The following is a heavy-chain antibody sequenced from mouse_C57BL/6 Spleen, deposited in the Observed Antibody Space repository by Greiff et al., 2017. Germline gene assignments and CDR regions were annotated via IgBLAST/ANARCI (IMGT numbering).Heavy chain of an antibody. CDR2: IDSSDSET. CDR1: GYTFTSYW. D-gene: IGHD3-2*02. Sequence: VQLQQSGAELVRPGSSVKLSCKASGYTFTSYWWHWVKQRPIQGLEWIGNIDSSDSETHYNQKFKDKSTLTVDKSTSTDYMQLSTLTSEDSAVYYCARDSSGYRFAYWGQGTLVTVSA. J-gene: IGHJ3*01. CDR3: ARDSSGYRFAY. V-gene: IGHV1-52*01.